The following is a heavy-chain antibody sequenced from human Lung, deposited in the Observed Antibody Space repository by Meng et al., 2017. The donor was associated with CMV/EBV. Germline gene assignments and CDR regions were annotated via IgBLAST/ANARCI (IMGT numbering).Heavy chain of an antibody. Sequence: GESLKISCAATGFTFSTYVMTWVRQAPGKGLEWVSSISGSSRGTYFVDSVKGRFTTSRDNAKKMLYVQMNSLRVDDTAIYYCARGRVSAAYDACAIWGQRKXV. J-gene: IGHJ3*02. CDR2: ISGSSRGT. CDR3: ARGRVSAAYDACAI. D-gene: IGHD2-2*01. CDR1: GFTFSTYV. V-gene: IGHV3-23*01.